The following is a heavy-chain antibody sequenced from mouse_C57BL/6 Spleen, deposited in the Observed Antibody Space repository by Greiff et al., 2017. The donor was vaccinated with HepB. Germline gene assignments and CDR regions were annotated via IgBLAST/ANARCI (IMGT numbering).Heavy chain of an antibody. V-gene: IGHV3-6*01. CDR1: GYSITSGYY. D-gene: IGHD2-3*01. Sequence: EVQLQESGPGLVKPSQSLSLTCSVTGYSITSGYYWNWIRQFPGNKLEWTGYISYDGSNNYNPSLKNRISITRDTSKNQFFLKLNSVTTEDTATYYCARDRGYDGPFAYWGQGTLVTVSA. CDR2: ISYDGSN. J-gene: IGHJ3*01. CDR3: ARDRGYDGPFAY.